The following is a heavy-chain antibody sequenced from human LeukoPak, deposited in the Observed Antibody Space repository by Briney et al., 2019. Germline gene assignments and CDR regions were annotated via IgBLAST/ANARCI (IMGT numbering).Heavy chain of an antibody. CDR1: GYSFTSYW. CDR2: IYPGDSDT. Sequence: GESLKISCKGSGYSFTSYWIGWVRQMPGKGLEWMGIIYPGDSDTRYSPSFQGQVTISADKSISTAYLQWSSLKASDTAMYYCVRHMDGSGSYYNGPYFDYWGQGTLVTVSS. J-gene: IGHJ4*02. CDR3: VRHMDGSGSYYNGPYFDY. D-gene: IGHD3-10*01. V-gene: IGHV5-51*01.